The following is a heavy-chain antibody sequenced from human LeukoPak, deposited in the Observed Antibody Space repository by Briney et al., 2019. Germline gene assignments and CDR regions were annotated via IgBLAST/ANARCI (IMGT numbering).Heavy chain of an antibody. D-gene: IGHD3-22*01. V-gene: IGHV3-23*01. CDR3: AKASAMIVVVSKHFDY. J-gene: IGHJ4*02. CDR2: ISGSGGST. CDR1: GFTFSSYA. Sequence: GGSLRLSCTASGFTFSSYAMSWVRQAPGKGLEWVSAISGSGGSTYYADSVKGRFTISRDNSKNTLYLQMNSLRAEDTAVYYCAKASAMIVVVSKHFDYWGQGTLVTVSS.